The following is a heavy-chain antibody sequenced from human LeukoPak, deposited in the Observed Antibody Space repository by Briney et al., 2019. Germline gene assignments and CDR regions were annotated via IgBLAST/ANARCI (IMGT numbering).Heavy chain of an antibody. D-gene: IGHD6-6*01. CDR3: ARSNEAGRSSSSDY. J-gene: IGHJ4*02. Sequence: SVKVSCKAFGYSFIRHHIHWVRQAPGQGLEWMGGIIPIFGTANYAQKFQGRVTITADESTSTAYMELSSLRSEDTAVYYCARSNEAGRSSSSDYWGQGTLVTVSS. V-gene: IGHV1-69*13. CDR1: GYSFIRHH. CDR2: IIPIFGTA.